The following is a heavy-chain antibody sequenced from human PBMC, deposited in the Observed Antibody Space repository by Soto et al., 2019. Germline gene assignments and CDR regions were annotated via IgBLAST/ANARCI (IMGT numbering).Heavy chain of an antibody. CDR3: AKRGGVTAIPDY. J-gene: IGHJ4*02. CDR1: GFTFSSYA. CDR2: ISGGGGTT. D-gene: IGHD2-21*02. Sequence: EVPLMESGGGLVQPGGSLRLSCAASGFTFSSYAMSWVRQAPGKGLEWVSAISGGGGTTYYADSVKGRFIISRDNSKNTLYLQMNSLRAEDTAVYYCAKRGGVTAIPDYWGQGTLVTVSS. V-gene: IGHV3-23*01.